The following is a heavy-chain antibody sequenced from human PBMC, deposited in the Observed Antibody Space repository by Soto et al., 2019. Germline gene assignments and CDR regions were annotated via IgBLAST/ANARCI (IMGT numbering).Heavy chain of an antibody. CDR3: TTYHGDYNFDH. J-gene: IGHJ5*02. D-gene: IGHD4-17*01. CDR1: GYTLNEVA. Sequence: QVPLVQSGAEVKKPGASVKVSCKVSGYTLNEVARHWVRQAPGNGLEWLGGFDPDEAETIYAQHFQGRVTMTEDTSTDTVYMELSSLRAEDTPLSFCTTYHGDYNFDHWGQGTRVNVSS. V-gene: IGHV1-24*01. CDR2: FDPDEAET.